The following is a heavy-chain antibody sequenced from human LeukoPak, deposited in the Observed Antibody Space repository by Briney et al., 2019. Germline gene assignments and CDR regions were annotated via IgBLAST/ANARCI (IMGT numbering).Heavy chain of an antibody. D-gene: IGHD2-2*01. CDR3: ARGGIVVVPAARPDRYMDV. CDR2: IYYSGST. Sequence: SETLSLTCTVSGGSISSYYWSWIRQPPGKGLEWIGYIYYSGSTNYNPSLKSRVTISVDTSKNQFSLKLGSVTAADTAVYCCARGGIVVVPAARPDRYMDVWGKGTTVTVSS. J-gene: IGHJ6*03. CDR1: GGSISSYY. V-gene: IGHV4-59*12.